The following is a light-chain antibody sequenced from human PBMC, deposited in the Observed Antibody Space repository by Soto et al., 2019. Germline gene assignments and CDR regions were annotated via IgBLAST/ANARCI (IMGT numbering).Light chain of an antibody. Sequence: EIVLTQSPGTLSMSPGERATLSCRASQSISRNYLAWYQQKPGQAPRLLIYGASSRATGIPDRFSGSGSVTDFPLTISRLEAEDFAVYYCQQYGSSPRTFGQGTKVEFK. J-gene: IGKJ1*01. CDR3: QQYGSSPRT. CDR1: QSISRNY. CDR2: GAS. V-gene: IGKV3-20*01.